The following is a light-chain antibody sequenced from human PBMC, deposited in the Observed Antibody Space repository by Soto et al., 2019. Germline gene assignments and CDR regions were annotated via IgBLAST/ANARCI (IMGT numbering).Light chain of an antibody. Sequence: EIVLTQSPGTLSLSPGERATLSCRASQSVSSTYLAWYKQKPGQAPRLLIYGAYNRDTGIPDRFSGSGSGTDFTLTISSLEPEDFAVYYCQQRSNWPPITFGQGTRLEI. CDR2: GAY. J-gene: IGKJ5*01. CDR3: QQRSNWPPIT. CDR1: QSVSSTY. V-gene: IGKV3D-20*02.